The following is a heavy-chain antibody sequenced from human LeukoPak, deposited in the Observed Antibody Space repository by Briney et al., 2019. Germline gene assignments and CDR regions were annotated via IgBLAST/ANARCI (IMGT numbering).Heavy chain of an antibody. J-gene: IGHJ4*02. V-gene: IGHV1-2*02. D-gene: IGHD2-15*01. CDR3: ARDERYCNGDNHYPDLGY. CDR1: GGTFSSYA. CDR2: INPNTGDT. Sequence: ASVTVSCKASGGTFSSYAISWVRQAPGQGLEWMGWINPNTGDTKYGQKFQGRVTLTRDTSIRTTYMELSSLRSDDTAVYYCARDERYCNGDNHYPDLGYWGQGTLVTVSS.